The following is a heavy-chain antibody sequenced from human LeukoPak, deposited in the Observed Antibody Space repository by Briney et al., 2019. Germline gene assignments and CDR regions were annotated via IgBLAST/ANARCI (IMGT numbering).Heavy chain of an antibody. J-gene: IGHJ5*01. D-gene: IGHD3-10*01. CDR3: ARKGEHYYDSGKVRPAWFDS. CDR1: GGSISSGSYY. CDR2: IYTSGST. V-gene: IGHV4-61*02. Sequence: PSETLSLTCTVSGGSISSGSYYWSWIRQPAGKGLEWIGRIYTSGSTNYNPSLKSRVTISVDMSKNQFSLQLTSVTAADTAVYYCARKGEHYYDSGKVRPAWFDSWGQGTPVTVSS.